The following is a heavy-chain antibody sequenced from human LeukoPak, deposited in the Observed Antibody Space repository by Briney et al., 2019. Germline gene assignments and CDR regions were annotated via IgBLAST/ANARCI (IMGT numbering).Heavy chain of an antibody. V-gene: IGHV3-21*01. CDR3: AKDHLYCSGGNCYFDF. CDR2: ITTDSNNI. Sequence: GGSLRLSCASSRFTFSSYSMNWIRQAPGKGLEWVSFITTDSNNIYYADSVKGRFTISRDNAKNSLYLQMNSLRAEDTAVYYCAKDHLYCSGGNCYFDFWGQGTLVSVSS. D-gene: IGHD2-15*01. J-gene: IGHJ4*02. CDR1: RFTFSSYS.